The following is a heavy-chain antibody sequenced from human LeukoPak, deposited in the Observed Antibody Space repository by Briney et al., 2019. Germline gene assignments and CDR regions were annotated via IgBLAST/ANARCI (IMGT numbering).Heavy chain of an antibody. CDR2: IPTSGISV. CDR3: TRAEGLGPGAHFNQ. CDR1: GFSFSRFY. V-gene: IGHV3-11*01. J-gene: IGHJ4*02. Sequence: PGGSLRLSCAASGFSFSRFYMSGVRQTPGKALEWISYIPTSGISVQYADSVRGRFTASRDDAMNSLHLQMDSLRVEDTAVYYCTRAEGLGPGAHFNQWGQGALVIVSS.